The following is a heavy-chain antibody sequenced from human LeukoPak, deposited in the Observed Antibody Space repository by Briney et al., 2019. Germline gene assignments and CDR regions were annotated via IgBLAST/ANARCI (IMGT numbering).Heavy chain of an antibody. J-gene: IGHJ4*02. CDR3: AREKGYCSSTSCSNY. CDR1: GFTFSSYS. D-gene: IGHD2-2*01. Sequence: KPGGSLRLSCAASGFTFSSYSMNWVRQAPGKGLEWVSSISSSSSYIYYADSVKGRFTISRDNAKNSLYLQMNSLRAEDTAVYCCAREKGYCSSTSCSNYWGQGTLVTVSS. V-gene: IGHV3-21*01. CDR2: ISSSSSYI.